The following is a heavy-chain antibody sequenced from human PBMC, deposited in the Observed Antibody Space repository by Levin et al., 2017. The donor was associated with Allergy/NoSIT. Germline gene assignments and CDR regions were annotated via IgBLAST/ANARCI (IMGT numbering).Heavy chain of an antibody. J-gene: IGHJ5*02. CDR3: ARGLELNWFDP. V-gene: IGHV1-46*01. CDR1: GYTFTSYY. CDR2: INPSGGST. Sequence: ASVKVSCKASGYTFTSYYMHWVRQAPGQGLEWMGIINPSGGSTSYAQKFQGRVTMTRDTSTSTVYMGLSSLRSEDAAVYYCARGLELNWFDPWGQGTLVTVSS. D-gene: IGHD1-7*01.